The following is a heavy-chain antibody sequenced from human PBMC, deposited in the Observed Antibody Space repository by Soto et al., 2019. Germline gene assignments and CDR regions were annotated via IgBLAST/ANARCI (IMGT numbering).Heavy chain of an antibody. CDR2: XXXXXXXX. J-gene: IGHJ6*02. CDR1: GXTFTGYY. Sequence: GXTFTGYYMHWVRQAPGQXLXXXXXXXXXXXXXXXXXXXXXRVTMTRDTSISTAYMELSRLRSDDTAVYYCARRGRIAARSYYYGMDVWGQGTTVTVSS. V-gene: IGHV1-2*02. CDR3: ARRGRIAARSYYYGMDV. D-gene: IGHD6-6*01.